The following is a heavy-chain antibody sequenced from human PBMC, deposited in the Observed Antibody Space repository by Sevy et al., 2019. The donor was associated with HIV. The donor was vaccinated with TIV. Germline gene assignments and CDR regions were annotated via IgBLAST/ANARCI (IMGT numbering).Heavy chain of an antibody. Sequence: GGSLRLSCAASGFTFSSFSMNWVRQAPGKGLEWVSSISSSSSYIYYADSVKGRFTISRDNAKNSLYLQVNSLRAEDTAVHYCARADRAPQHAFDLWGQGTMVTVSS. CDR3: ARADRAPQHAFDL. D-gene: IGHD3-22*01. V-gene: IGHV3-21*01. CDR1: GFTFSSFS. J-gene: IGHJ3*01. CDR2: ISSSSSYI.